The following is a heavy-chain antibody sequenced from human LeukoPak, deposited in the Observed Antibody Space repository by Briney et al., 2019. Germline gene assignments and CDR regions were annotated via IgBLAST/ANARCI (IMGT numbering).Heavy chain of an antibody. CDR2: INNAGSST. CDR1: GFAFSSYW. D-gene: IGHD6-13*01. CDR3: VRDGSSWSFDY. J-gene: IGHJ4*02. V-gene: IGHV3-74*01. Sequence: GGSLRLSCAASGFAFSSYWMFWVLQVPGKGLVWVSHINNAGSSTGYADSVKGRFTISRDNAKNTLYLQMNSLRAEDTAVYYCVRDGSSWSFDYWGQGTLVTVSS.